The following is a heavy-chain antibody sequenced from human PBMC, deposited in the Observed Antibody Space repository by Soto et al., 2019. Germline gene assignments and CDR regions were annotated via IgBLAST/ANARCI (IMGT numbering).Heavy chain of an antibody. CDR3: ACWNVDTAIRAYYYYVMDV. J-gene: IGHJ6*02. CDR2: LIPMFGTA. V-gene: IGHV1-69*01. CDR1: GGTFSSYA. Sequence: QVQLVQSGAEVKKPGSSVKVSCKASGGTFSSYAISWVRQAPGQGLEWMGGLIPMFGTANYAKKFQGRVTVTADESTRTAYMELCSLRSADTGVYYCACWNVDTAIRAYYYYVMDVWGQGTTVTVSS. D-gene: IGHD5-18*01.